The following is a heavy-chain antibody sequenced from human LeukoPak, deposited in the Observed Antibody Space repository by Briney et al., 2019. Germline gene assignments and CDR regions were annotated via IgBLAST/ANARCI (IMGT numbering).Heavy chain of an antibody. J-gene: IGHJ6*03. CDR3: ARGYYDSSGYYVNRRGYYMDV. Sequence: GGSLRLSCAASGLTFSDYYMSWIRQAPGKGLEWVSYISSSGSTIYYADSVKGRFTISRDNAKNSLYLQMNSLRAEDTAVYYCARGYYDSSGYYVNRRGYYMDVWGKGTTVTISS. V-gene: IGHV3-11*01. CDR1: GLTFSDYY. CDR2: ISSSGSTI. D-gene: IGHD3-22*01.